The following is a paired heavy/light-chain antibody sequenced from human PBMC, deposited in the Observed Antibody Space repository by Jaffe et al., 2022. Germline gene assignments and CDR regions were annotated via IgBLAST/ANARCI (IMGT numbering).Light chain of an antibody. J-gene: IGLJ1*01. CDR3: LLSYSGLGV. V-gene: IGLV7-46*01. Sequence: QAVVTQEPSLTVSPGGTVTLTCGSSTGAVTSGHYPYWFQQKPGQAPRTLIYDTSNKHSWTPARFSGSLLGGKAALTLSGAQPEDEAEYYCLLSYSGLGVFGTGTKVTVL. CDR1: TGAVTSGHY. CDR2: DTS.
Heavy chain of an antibody. CDR2: IKSKTDGGTT. CDR3: TTDSNSGVRKRPSLSITMVRGVIGT. CDR1: GFTFSNAW. V-gene: IGHV3-15*01. Sequence: EVQLVESGGGLVKPGGSLRLSCAASGFTFSNAWMSWVRQAPGKGLEWVGRIKSKTDGGTTDYAAPVKGRFTISRDDSKNTLYLQMNSLKTEDTAVYYCTTDSNSGVRKRPSLSITMVRGVIGTWGQGTLVTVSS. D-gene: IGHD3-10*01. J-gene: IGHJ5*02.